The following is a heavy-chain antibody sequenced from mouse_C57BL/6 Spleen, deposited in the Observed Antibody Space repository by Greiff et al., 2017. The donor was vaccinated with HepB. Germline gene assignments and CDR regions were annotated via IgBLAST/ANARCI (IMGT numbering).Heavy chain of an antibody. CDR1: GYTFTSYW. Sequence: QVQLQQPGAELVMPGASVKLSCKASGYTFTSYWMHWVKQRPGQGLEWIGEIDPSDSYTNYNQKVKGKSTLTVDKSSSTAYMQLSSLTSEDSAVYYCARSEITAVVATNYYAMDYWGQGTSVTVSS. D-gene: IGHD1-1*01. J-gene: IGHJ4*01. CDR2: IDPSDSYT. V-gene: IGHV1-69*01. CDR3: ARSEITAVVATNYYAMDY.